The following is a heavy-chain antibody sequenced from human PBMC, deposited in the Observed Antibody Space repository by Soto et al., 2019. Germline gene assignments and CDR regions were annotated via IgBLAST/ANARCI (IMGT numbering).Heavy chain of an antibody. J-gene: IGHJ4*02. V-gene: IGHV4-59*11. CDR1: GGSISSHS. Sequence: PSETLSFTCTVSGGSISSHSWNWIRQSPGRGLEWIGYVYSSGSTKYNPSLESRVSISVDTSKNQFSLKLSSVTAADTAVYYCARSDGRYWGQGTLVTVS. CDR3: ARSDGRY. CDR2: VYSSGST.